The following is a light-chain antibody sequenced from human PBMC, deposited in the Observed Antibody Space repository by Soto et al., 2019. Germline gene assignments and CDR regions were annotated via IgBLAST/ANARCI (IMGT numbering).Light chain of an antibody. Sequence: DIQMTQSPSTLSATAGDRVTITCRASQSISSWLAWYQQKPGKAPKVLIFDASSLESGVPSRFSGSGSATEFTLTISSLQPDDFATSDCQQYSTYPWTFGQGTKVDIK. V-gene: IGKV1-5*01. J-gene: IGKJ1*01. CDR2: DAS. CDR3: QQYSTYPWT. CDR1: QSISSW.